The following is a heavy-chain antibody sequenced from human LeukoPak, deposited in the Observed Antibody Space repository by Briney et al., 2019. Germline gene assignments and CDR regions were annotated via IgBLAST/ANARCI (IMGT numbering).Heavy chain of an antibody. CDR2: IRGKAYGGTT. Sequence: GGSLRLSCTASGFTSGDYAMSWFRQAPGKGLEWVGFIRGKAYGGTTEYAASVKGRFTISRDDSKSIAYLQMNSLKTEDTAVYYCTRDCSSTSCFGHFDYWGQGTLVTVSS. J-gene: IGHJ4*02. V-gene: IGHV3-49*03. CDR3: TRDCSSTSCFGHFDY. D-gene: IGHD2-2*01. CDR1: GFTSGDYA.